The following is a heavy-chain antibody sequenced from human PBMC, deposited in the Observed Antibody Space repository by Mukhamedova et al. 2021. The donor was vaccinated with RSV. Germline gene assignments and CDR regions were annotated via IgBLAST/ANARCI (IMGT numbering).Heavy chain of an antibody. CDR3: ARDGRGYCSSTSCPRRDYYYYGMDV. V-gene: IGHV3-48*02. CDR2: ISSSSSTI. J-gene: IGHJ6*02. Sequence: GKGLEWVSYISSSSSTIYYADSVKGRFTISRDNAKNSLYLQMNSLRDEDTAVYYCARDGRGYCSSTSCPRRDYYYYGMDVWGQGT. D-gene: IGHD2-2*01.